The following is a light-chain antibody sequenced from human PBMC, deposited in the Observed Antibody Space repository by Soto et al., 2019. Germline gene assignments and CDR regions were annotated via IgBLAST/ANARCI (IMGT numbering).Light chain of an antibody. CDR2: EVN. CDR1: SSDIGAYDY. V-gene: IGLV2-14*01. CDR3: QCYDNSLGANVL. J-gene: IGLJ2*01. Sequence: QSALTQPASLSGSPGQSITISCTGTSSDIGAYDYVSWFQQHPGKAPKLMISEVNNRPSGVSNRFSGSKSGNTAYLTISGLQVEDEAEYYCQCYDNSLGANVLFGGGTKVTVL.